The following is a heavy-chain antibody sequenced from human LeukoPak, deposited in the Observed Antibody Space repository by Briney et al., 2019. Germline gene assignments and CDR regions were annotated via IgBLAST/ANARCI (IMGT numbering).Heavy chain of an antibody. J-gene: IGHJ3*01. CDR1: GFTVSDNY. CDR2: IYPDGRT. CDR3: ARVVVSRVVDYATDV. Sequence: PGGSLRLSCAPSGFTVSDNYMTWVRQAPGKGLDWVSAIYPDGRTYYADSVKGRLTISKDNSKNSLYLQIDGLRADDTAVYYCARVVVSRVVDYATDVWGQGTMVAVSS. D-gene: IGHD2-15*01. V-gene: IGHV3-53*01.